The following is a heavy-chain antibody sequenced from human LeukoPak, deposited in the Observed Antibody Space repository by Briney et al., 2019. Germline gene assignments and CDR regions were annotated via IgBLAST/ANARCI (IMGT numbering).Heavy chain of an antibody. Sequence: ASVKVSCKASGYTFTDYYIQWMRQAPGQGLEWMGWINPNSGGTKYAQMLQGRVTMTRDTSIRTAYVELSRLRSDYAAVYYCSRLREGLYHFDYWGQGTLVSVCS. D-gene: IGHD3-16*02. CDR1: GYTFTDYY. J-gene: IGHJ4*02. V-gene: IGHV1-2*02. CDR2: INPNSGGT. CDR3: SRLREGLYHFDY.